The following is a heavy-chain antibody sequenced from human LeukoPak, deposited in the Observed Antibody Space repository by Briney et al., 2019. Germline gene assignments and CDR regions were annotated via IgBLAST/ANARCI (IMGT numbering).Heavy chain of an antibody. J-gene: IGHJ3*02. CDR2: IYTSGST. CDR3: AREPLGYCSSTSCLDAFDI. CDR1: GGSISSGSYY. V-gene: IGHV4-61*02. D-gene: IGHD2-2*01. Sequence: SQTLSLTCTVSGGSISSGSYYWSWIRQPAGKGLEWIGRIYTSGSTNYNPSLKSRVTISVDRSKNQFSLKLSSVTAADTAVYYCAREPLGYCSSTSCLDAFDIWGQGTMVTVSS.